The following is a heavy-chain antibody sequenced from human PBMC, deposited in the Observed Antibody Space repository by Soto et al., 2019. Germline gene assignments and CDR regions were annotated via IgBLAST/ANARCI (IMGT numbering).Heavy chain of an antibody. CDR3: ERNMVRGDFYYDGMDV. Sequence: ASVKVSCQTSGYMFTSYCVHWVRQAPGQGLEWMGRLNPSGDSTNYAQKFQGRVTMTSDTSTSTVYMELSSLRSEDTAVYYCERNMVRGDFYYDGMDVWGQGTTVTVSS. CDR1: GYMFTSYC. D-gene: IGHD3-10*01. CDR2: LNPSGDST. J-gene: IGHJ6*02. V-gene: IGHV1-46*01.